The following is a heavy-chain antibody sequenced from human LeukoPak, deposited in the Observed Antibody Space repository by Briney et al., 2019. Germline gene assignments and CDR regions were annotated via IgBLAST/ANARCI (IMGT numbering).Heavy chain of an antibody. CDR1: GFTFSNNW. CDR2: ISGSGGSI. V-gene: IGHV3-23*01. J-gene: IGHJ4*02. CDR3: AKPYSSGWYPFDS. Sequence: PGGSLRLSCAASGFTFSNNWMSWVRQAPGKGLEWVSGISGSGGSIYYADSVKGRFTISRDNSKNTLYLQMNSLRAEDTAVYYCAKPYSSGWYPFDSWGQGTLDTVSS. D-gene: IGHD6-19*01.